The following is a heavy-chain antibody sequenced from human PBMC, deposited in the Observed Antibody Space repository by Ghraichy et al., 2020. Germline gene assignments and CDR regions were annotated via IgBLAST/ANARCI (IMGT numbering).Heavy chain of an antibody. Sequence: GGSLRLSCAASGFTFSSYAMHWVRQAPGKGLEWVAVISYDGSNKYYADSVKGRFTISRDNSKNTLYLQMNSLRAEDTAVYYCAREGGRELPYFDYWGQGTLVTVSS. CDR2: ISYDGSNK. CDR3: AREGGRELPYFDY. J-gene: IGHJ4*02. D-gene: IGHD1-26*01. CDR1: GFTFSSYA. V-gene: IGHV3-30*04.